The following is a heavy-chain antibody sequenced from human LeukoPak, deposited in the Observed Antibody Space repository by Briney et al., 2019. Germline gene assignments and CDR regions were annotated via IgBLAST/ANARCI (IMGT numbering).Heavy chain of an antibody. J-gene: IGHJ4*02. V-gene: IGHV3-30*04. CDR3: ASPRSDLYSGYDDGYYFDY. CDR2: ISYDGSNK. Sequence: GGSLRLSCAASGFTFSSYAMHWVRQAPGKGLEWVAVISYDGSNKYYADSVKGRFTISRDNSKNTLYLQMNCLRAEDTAVYYCASPRSDLYSGYDDGYYFDYWGQGTLVTVSS. D-gene: IGHD5-12*01. CDR1: GFTFSSYA.